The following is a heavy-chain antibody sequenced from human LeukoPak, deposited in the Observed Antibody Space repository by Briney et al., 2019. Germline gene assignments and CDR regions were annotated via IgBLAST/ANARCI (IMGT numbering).Heavy chain of an antibody. CDR1: GSPFTTHW. J-gene: IGHJ4*02. CDR3: ARRGIRDGYNYADY. CDR2: VYGDDSDT. D-gene: IGHD5-24*01. Sequence: GESLKISCKASGSPFTTHWTGWVRQMPGKGLEWMGIVYGDDSDTRYSPSFQGQVTISADRSTTTAYLQWSSLKASDTAIYYCARRGIRDGYNYADYWGQGTLVTVSS. V-gene: IGHV5-51*01.